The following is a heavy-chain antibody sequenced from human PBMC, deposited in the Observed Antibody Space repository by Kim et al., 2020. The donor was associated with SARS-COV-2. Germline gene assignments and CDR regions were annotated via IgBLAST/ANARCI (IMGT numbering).Heavy chain of an antibody. Sequence: ASVKVSCKASGFTFTNHHINWVRQATGQGLEWMGWMNLNSGNAGYAQKFQARVSMTRNTSISTAYMELRNLRSEDTAVYYCARVMSLTYSSADILDNWGQGTLVTVSS. V-gene: IGHV1-8*01. J-gene: IGHJ4*02. D-gene: IGHD6-25*01. CDR3: ARVMSLTYSSADILDN. CDR2: MNLNSGNA. CDR1: GFTFTNHH.